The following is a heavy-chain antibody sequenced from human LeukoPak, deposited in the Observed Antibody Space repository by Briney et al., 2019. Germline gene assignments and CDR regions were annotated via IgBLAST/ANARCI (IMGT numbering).Heavy chain of an antibody. J-gene: IGHJ6*02. V-gene: IGHV1-8*01. D-gene: IGHD4-17*01. CDR2: MNPNSGNT. CDR3: ASCPTTVTRPYSYYSGMDV. Sequence: ASVKVSCKASGYTFTSYDINWVRQATGQGLEWMGWMNPNSGNTGYAQKFQGRVTMTRNTSISTDYMELSSLRSEDTAVYYCASCPTTVTRPYSYYSGMDVWGQGTTVTVSS. CDR1: GYTFTSYD.